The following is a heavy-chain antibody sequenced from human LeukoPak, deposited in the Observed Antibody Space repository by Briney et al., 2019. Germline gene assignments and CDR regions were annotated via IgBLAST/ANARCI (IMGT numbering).Heavy chain of an antibody. CDR3: ARHPSEFLDYYYMDV. Sequence: EESLKISCKGSGYSFTTYWIGWVRQMPGKGLEWMGIIHPGDSDTRYSPSFQGQVTISADKSTSTAYLKWSSLTASDTAMYYCARHPSEFLDYYYMDVWGKGTTVTVS. J-gene: IGHJ6*03. V-gene: IGHV5-51*01. D-gene: IGHD2-2*01. CDR2: IHPGDSDT. CDR1: GYSFTTYW.